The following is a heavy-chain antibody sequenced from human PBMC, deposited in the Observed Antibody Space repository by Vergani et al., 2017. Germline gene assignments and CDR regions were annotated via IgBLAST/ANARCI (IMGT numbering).Heavy chain of an antibody. CDR1: GYRFTDYW. J-gene: IGHJ3*02. CDR2: IFPGDSQI. D-gene: IGHD3-3*01. CDR3: ARLGDGYYYHGFDI. Sequence: EVQLVQSGAELKKPGESLKISCKASGYRFTDYWIAWVRQMPGKGLEWMGLIFPGDSQIRSSLSFQGRVTISADKSISTAYLQWYSLQASDTAMYYCARLGDGYYYHGFDIWGQGTAVTVSS. V-gene: IGHV5-51*01.